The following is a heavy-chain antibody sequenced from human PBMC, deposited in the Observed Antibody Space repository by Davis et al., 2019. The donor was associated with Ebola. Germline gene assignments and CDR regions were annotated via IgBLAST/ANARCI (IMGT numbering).Heavy chain of an antibody. J-gene: IGHJ4*02. CDR1: GFTFGDYA. V-gene: IGHV3-49*03. D-gene: IGHD5-24*01. CDR2: IRSKAYGGTT. Sequence: PGGSLRLSCTASGFTFGDYAMTWFRQAPGKGLEWVGFIRSKAYGGTTDYAASVKGRFAISRDDSKNIAYLQMNSLKTEDTAVYYCSRGADGDNLDHWGQGTLVTVSS. CDR3: SRGADGDNLDH.